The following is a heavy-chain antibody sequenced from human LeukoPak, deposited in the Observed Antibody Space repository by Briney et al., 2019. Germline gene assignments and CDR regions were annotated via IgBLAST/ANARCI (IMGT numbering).Heavy chain of an antibody. CDR1: GASISSSSYY. CDR3: ARLRGYTSGNPGY. J-gene: IGHJ4*02. Sequence: SETLSLTCTVSGASISSSSYYWGWIRQPPGRGLEWIGSIYYNGDTYYNSSLKSRLTISVDTSKNQFTLKLSSMTAADTALYYCARLRGYTSGNPGYWGQGSLVTVSS. V-gene: IGHV4-39*01. D-gene: IGHD5-18*01. CDR2: IYYNGDT.